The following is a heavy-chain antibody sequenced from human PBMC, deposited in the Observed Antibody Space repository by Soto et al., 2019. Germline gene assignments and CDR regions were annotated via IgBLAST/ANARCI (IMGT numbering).Heavy chain of an antibody. V-gene: IGHV4-61*01. CDR2: IYYSGST. CDR3: ARVPDDSSGYSTLSRGYGMDV. D-gene: IGHD3-22*01. J-gene: IGHJ6*02. CDR1: GGSVSSCSVY. Sequence: PSQTLSLNRTLSGGSVSSCSVYWTWIRKPPGKGLEGIGYIYYSGSTNYNPSLKSRVTISVDTSKNQFSLKLSSVTAADTAVYYCARVPDDSSGYSTLSRGYGMDVWGQGTTVTVSS.